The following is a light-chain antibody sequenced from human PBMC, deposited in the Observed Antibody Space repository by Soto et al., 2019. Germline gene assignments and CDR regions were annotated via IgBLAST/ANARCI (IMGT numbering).Light chain of an antibody. CDR1: QSVSGY. CDR2: DAS. J-gene: IGKJ3*01. Sequence: EIVLTQSPVTLSLSPGERATLFCRASQSVSGYLAWYQQRPGQAPRLLIYDASYRATGIPARFSGSGSGTEFTLTINSLQSEDFAIYYCQQHNAWPLTFGPGTKLDLK. CDR3: QQHNAWPLT. V-gene: IGKV3-11*01.